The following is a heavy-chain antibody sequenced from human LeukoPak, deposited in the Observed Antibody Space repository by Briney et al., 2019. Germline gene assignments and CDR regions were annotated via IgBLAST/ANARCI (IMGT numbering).Heavy chain of an antibody. J-gene: IGHJ6*03. CDR2: ISSSGSTI. D-gene: IGHD2-15*01. CDR3: ARDRVGYCSGGSCYYYYMDV. Sequence: GGSLRLSCAASGFTFSNYTMNWVRQAPGKGLEWVSYISSSGSTIYYADSVKGRFTISRDNAKNSLYLQMNSLRAEDTAVYYCARDRVGYCSGGSCYYYYMDVWGKGTTVTISS. V-gene: IGHV3-48*04. CDR1: GFTFSNYT.